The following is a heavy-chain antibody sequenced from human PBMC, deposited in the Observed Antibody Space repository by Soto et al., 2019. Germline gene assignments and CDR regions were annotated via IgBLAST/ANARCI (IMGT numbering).Heavy chain of an antibody. J-gene: IGHJ5*02. CDR2: IFYSGGT. V-gene: IGHV4-59*04. D-gene: IGHD6-25*01. CDR1: GGSISSYY. Sequence: SETLFLTCTVSGGSISSYYWSWIRQPPGKGVEWIGCIFYSGGTYNNPSLKSRVSISADTSRGQFSLKLTSVTAADTAVYYCARHKSGSDWLDPWGQGTLVTVSS. CDR3: ARHKSGSDWLDP.